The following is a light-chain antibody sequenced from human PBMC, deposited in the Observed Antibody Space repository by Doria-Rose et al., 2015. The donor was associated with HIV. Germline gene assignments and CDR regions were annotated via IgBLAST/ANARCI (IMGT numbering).Light chain of an antibody. CDR3: HQYGTSWT. Sequence: TQPPGTLSLSPGERATLSCRASQSFSSTYLAWYQQKPGQAPSLLIYDGSTRATGIPDRFSACGSGTDFTLTINRLEPEDFALYYCHQYGTSWTFGQGTKVEI. CDR1: QSFSSTY. J-gene: IGKJ1*01. V-gene: IGKV3-20*01. CDR2: DGS.